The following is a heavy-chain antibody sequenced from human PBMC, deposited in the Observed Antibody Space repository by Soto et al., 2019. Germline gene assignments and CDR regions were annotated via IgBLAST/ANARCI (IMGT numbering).Heavy chain of an antibody. Sequence: PSETLSLTCTVSGGSISSGGYYWSWIRHHPGKGLEWIGYIYHSGSTYYNPSLKSRVTISVDTSKNHFSLKLSSVTAADTAVYYCASLSYSSSTPSFDCWGQGTLVTVSS. D-gene: IGHD6-6*01. CDR3: ASLSYSSSTPSFDC. CDR2: IYHSGST. J-gene: IGHJ4*02. CDR1: GGSISSGGYY. V-gene: IGHV4-31*03.